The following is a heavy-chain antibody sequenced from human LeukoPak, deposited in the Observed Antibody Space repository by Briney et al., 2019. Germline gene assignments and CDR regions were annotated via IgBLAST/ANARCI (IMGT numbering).Heavy chain of an antibody. CDR2: INPSGGST. D-gene: IGHD2-2*01. V-gene: IGHV1-46*01. J-gene: IGHJ4*02. Sequence: ASVKVSCKASGYTFTSYYMHWVRQAPGQGLEWMGIINPSGGSTSYAQKFQGRVTMTRDTSTSTVYMELSSLRYEDTAVYYCARGRPLAGCESASCPDYWGQGTLVTVSS. CDR1: GYTFTSYY. CDR3: ARGRPLAGCESASCPDY.